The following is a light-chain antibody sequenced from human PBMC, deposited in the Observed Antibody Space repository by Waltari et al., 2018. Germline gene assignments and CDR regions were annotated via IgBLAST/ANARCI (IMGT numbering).Light chain of an antibody. J-gene: IGKJ1*01. CDR1: QDINND. CDR3: QHFKTYPIT. V-gene: IGKV1-13*02. Sequence: IQLTQSPSSLSASVGDRVTIACRASQDINNDLAWYQQKPGKAPKHLIYYDSSLQSGVPSRFSGSASWTDFTLTISSLQPEDFATYHCQHFKTYPITFGQGTKVEIK. CDR2: YDS.